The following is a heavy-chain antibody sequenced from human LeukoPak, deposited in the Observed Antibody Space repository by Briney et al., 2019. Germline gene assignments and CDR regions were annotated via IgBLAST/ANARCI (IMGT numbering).Heavy chain of an antibody. CDR2: INPNSGGT. CDR3: ARDERMGSSTSCNN. J-gene: IGHJ4*02. Sequence: ASVKVSCKASGYTFTGYYMHWVRQAPGQGLEWMGWINPNSGGTNYAQKFQGRVTMTRDTSISTAYMELSRLRSDDTAVYYCARDERMGSSTSCNNWGQGTLVTVSS. V-gene: IGHV1-2*02. D-gene: IGHD2-2*02. CDR1: GYTFTGYY.